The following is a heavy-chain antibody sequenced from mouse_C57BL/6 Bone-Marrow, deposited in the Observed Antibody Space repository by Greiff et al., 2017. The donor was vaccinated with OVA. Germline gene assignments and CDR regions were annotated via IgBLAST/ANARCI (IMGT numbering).Heavy chain of an antibody. J-gene: IGHJ4*01. CDR1: GFSLTSYG. CDR2: IWSGGST. Sequence: QVTLKESGPGLVQPSQSLSITCTVSGFSLTSYGVHWVRQSPGKGLEWLGVIWSGGSTDYNAAFISRLSISKDNSKSQVFFKMNSLQADDTAIYYCARRANWDFYYAMDYWGQGTSVTVSS. V-gene: IGHV2-2*01. CDR3: ARRANWDFYYAMDY. D-gene: IGHD4-1*01.